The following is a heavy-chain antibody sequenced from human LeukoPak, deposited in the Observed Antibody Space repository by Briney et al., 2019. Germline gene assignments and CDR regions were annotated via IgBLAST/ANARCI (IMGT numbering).Heavy chain of an antibody. CDR1: GFTFSSNW. CDR3: SMDAAVKDS. D-gene: IGHD4-17*01. V-gene: IGHV3-74*01. J-gene: IGHJ4*02. Sequence: GGSLRLSCAASGFTFSSNWMHWVRQAPGKGLVWVSHINRDGSTTYYTDSVKGRFTISRDNAKNTLYLQMNSLRAEDTAVYYCSMDAAVKDSWGQGTLVTVSS. CDR2: INRDGSTT.